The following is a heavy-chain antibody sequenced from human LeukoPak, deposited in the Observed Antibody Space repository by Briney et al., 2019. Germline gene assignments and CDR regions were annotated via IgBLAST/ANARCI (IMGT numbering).Heavy chain of an antibody. CDR1: GFTFGSYS. CDR3: ARESGGRPYYDFWRPRGMDV. Sequence: PGGSLRLSCAASGFTFGSYSMNWVRQAPGKGLEWVSYFSSSSSTIYYADFVKGRFTISRDNAKNSLYLQMNSLRAEDTAVYYCARESGGRPYYDFWRPRGMDVWGKGTTVTVSS. CDR2: FSSSSSTI. J-gene: IGHJ6*03. V-gene: IGHV3-48*01. D-gene: IGHD3-3*01.